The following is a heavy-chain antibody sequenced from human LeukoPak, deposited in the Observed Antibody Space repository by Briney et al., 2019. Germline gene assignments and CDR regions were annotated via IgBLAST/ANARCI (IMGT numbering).Heavy chain of an antibody. D-gene: IGHD2-15*01. Sequence: GGSLRLSCAASGFTFSSYAMSWVRQAPGKGLEWVSAISGSGGSTYYADSVKGRFTISRDNSKNTLYLQMNSLRPEDTALYYCAKNCGGGSCYGTFDYWGQGTLVTVSS. CDR2: ISGSGGST. V-gene: IGHV3-23*01. CDR1: GFTFSSYA. J-gene: IGHJ4*02. CDR3: AKNCGGGSCYGTFDY.